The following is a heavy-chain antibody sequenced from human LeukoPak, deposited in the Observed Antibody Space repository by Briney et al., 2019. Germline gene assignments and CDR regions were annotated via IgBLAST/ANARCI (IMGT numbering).Heavy chain of an antibody. CDR3: ARHYGP. J-gene: IGHJ4*02. D-gene: IGHD3-16*01. CDR2: IKDSGTT. CDR1: GGSISSETYS. V-gene: IGHV4-30-2*06. Sequence: TSETLSLTCAVSGGSISSETYSWSWIRQSPGKGLEWIGSIKDSGTTFYNPSLKSRVTISVDKSKNQFSLKLNSVTATDTAVYYCARHYGPWGQGTLVTVSS.